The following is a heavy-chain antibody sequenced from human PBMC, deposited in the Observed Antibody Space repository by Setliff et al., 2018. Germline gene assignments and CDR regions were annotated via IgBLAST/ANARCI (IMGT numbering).Heavy chain of an antibody. CDR1: GYSISSDYY. Sequence: SETLSLTCAVSGYSISSDYYRGWIRQPPGKGLEWIGSMYHSGSTYYNPSLKGRVTISVDTSKNQFSLKLNYVTAADTAVYYCARALGYCSRTSCYADAFGIWGQGTMVTVSS. CDR2: MYHSGST. D-gene: IGHD2-2*01. CDR3: ARALGYCSRTSCYADAFGI. V-gene: IGHV4-38-2*01. J-gene: IGHJ3*02.